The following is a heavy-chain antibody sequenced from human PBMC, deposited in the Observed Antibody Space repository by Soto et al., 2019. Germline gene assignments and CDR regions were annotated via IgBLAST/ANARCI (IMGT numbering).Heavy chain of an antibody. CDR1: GGSISSYY. CDR2: IYYSGST. Sequence: LSLTCTVSGGSISSYYWSWIRQPPGKGLEWIGYIYYSGSTNYNPSLKSRVTISVDTSKNQFSLKLSSVTAADTAVYYCARDREWEPLMFGMDVWGQGTTVTVSS. D-gene: IGHD1-26*01. J-gene: IGHJ6*02. V-gene: IGHV4-59*01. CDR3: ARDREWEPLMFGMDV.